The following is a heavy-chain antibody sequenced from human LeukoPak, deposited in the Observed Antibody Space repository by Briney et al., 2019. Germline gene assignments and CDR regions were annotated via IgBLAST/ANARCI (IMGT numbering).Heavy chain of an antibody. J-gene: IGHJ6*02. CDR1: GFTFSSYW. V-gene: IGHV3-7*03. CDR2: IKQDGSEK. Sequence: GGSLRLSCAASGFTFSSYWMSWVRQAPGKGLEWVANIKQDGSEKYYVDSVKGRFTISRDNAKNSLYLQMNSLRAEDTALYYCAKDTRGYYYYGMDVWGQGTTVTVSS. CDR3: AKDTRGYYYYGMDV.